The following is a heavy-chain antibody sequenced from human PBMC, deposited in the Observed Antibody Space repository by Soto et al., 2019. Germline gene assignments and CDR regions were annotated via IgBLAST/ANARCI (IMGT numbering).Heavy chain of an antibody. J-gene: IGHJ4*02. V-gene: IGHV3-30*01. Sequence: PGGSLRLSCASSGFTFSNFAMYWVRQAPGKGLEWVAVISYDGSNKYYADSVKGRFTISRDNSKNTLYLQMNSLRAEDTAVYYCARDKGPMIVVVTHFDYWGQGTLVTVS. CDR3: ARDKGPMIVVVTHFDY. CDR1: GFTFSNFA. CDR2: ISYDGSNK. D-gene: IGHD3-22*01.